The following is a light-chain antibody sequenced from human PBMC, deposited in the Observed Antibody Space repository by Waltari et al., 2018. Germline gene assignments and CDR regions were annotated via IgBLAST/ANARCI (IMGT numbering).Light chain of an antibody. CDR2: WAS. CDR3: QQYYSTLWT. J-gene: IGKJ1*01. CDR1: PSVLYSYNNKNS. Sequence: DIVMTQSPDSLAVYLCGRHSSNCKSSPSVLYSYNNKNSLAWYQQKPGQPPKLLIYWASTRESGVPDRFSGSGSGTDFTLTISSLQAEDVAVYYCQQYYSTLWTFGQGSKVEIK. V-gene: IGKV4-1*01.